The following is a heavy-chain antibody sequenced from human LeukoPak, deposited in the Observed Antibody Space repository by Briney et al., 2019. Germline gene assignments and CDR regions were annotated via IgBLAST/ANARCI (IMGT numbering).Heavy chain of an antibody. CDR2: ISGNSGKT. CDR3: ARNAGSYFEFAP. CDR1: GYTFSTYG. Sequence: ASVKVSCKTSGYTFSTYGLSWVRQAPGQGLEWMGWISGNSGKTHYAQEFQDRVTLTTDTSSTTAFMELRSLRSDDTAMYYCARNAGSYFEFAPWGQGTLVTVSS. V-gene: IGHV1-18*01. D-gene: IGHD1-26*01. J-gene: IGHJ5*02.